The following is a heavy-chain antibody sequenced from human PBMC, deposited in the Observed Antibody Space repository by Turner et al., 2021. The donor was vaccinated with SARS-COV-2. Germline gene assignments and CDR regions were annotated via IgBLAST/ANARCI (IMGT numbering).Heavy chain of an antibody. V-gene: IGHV4-39*01. CDR1: GGSISSSSYY. CDR2: IYYSGST. CDR3: AEEVVVLTTTHYGMDV. J-gene: IGHJ6*02. D-gene: IGHD1-26*01. Sequence: QLQASGPGLVKPSETMSRRCTVTGGSISSSSYYWGWIRQPPGKGLEWIGSIYYSGSTYYNPSLKSRVTISVDTSKNQFSLKLSSVTAADTAVYYCAEEVVVLTTTHYGMDVWGQGTTVTVSS.